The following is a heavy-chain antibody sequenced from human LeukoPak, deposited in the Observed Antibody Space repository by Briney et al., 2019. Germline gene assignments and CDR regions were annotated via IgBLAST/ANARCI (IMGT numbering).Heavy chain of an antibody. CDR3: ARYCTSTTCILRGFDY. Sequence: PAETLSLTCAVSGYSFTSGHNWGWIRQPPGEGLEGIAIIYHTGSTNYNPSLKSRVTISVDTSKNQFSLKLSSVTAADTAVYYCARYCTSTTCILRGFDYWGQGTLVTVSS. CDR2: IYHTGST. J-gene: IGHJ4*02. D-gene: IGHD2-2*01. CDR1: GYSFTSGHN. V-gene: IGHV4-38-2*01.